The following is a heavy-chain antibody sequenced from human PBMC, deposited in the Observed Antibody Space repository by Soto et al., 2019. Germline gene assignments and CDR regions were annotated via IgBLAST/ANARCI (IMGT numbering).Heavy chain of an antibody. V-gene: IGHV4-59*01. D-gene: IGHD1-20*01. CDR3: ARVLNWNDDVYYNSTDV. J-gene: IGHJ6*03. CDR1: GGSISSYY. Sequence: SETLSLPCTVSGGSISSYYWSWIRQPPWKGLEWIGYIYYSGSTNYNPSLKSRVTISVDTSKNQFSLKLSSVTAADTAVYYCARVLNWNDDVYYNSTDVSCKTTTLTLS. CDR2: IYYSGST.